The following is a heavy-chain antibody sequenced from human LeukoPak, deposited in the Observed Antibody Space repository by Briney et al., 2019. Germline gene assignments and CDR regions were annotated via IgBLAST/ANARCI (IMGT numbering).Heavy chain of an antibody. V-gene: IGHV4-39*07. CDR2: FYYSGST. Sequence: SETLSLTCTVSGGSIASSSYYWGWIRQPPGKGLEWIGSFYYSGSTYYNPSLKSRVTIPVDTSKNQFSLKLSSVTAADTAVYYCARGSYYYDSSGVGDAFDIWGQGTMVTVSS. CDR3: ARGSYYYDSSGVGDAFDI. J-gene: IGHJ3*02. D-gene: IGHD3-22*01. CDR1: GGSIASSSYY.